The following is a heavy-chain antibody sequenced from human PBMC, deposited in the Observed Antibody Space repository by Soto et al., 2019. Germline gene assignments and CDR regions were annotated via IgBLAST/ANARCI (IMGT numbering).Heavy chain of an antibody. Sequence: ASVKVSCKAPGATFTSYYLNWVRQAPGQGLEWMGVINLHGGSTNYAQNFQGRVTISADKSPLTYYMELHSLTSDDTALYYCARDRTDSGYYTNWLDPWGQGTQVTVSS. CDR1: GATFTSYY. V-gene: IGHV1-46*01. J-gene: IGHJ5*02. CDR3: ARDRTDSGYYTNWLDP. D-gene: IGHD3-22*01. CDR2: INLHGGST.